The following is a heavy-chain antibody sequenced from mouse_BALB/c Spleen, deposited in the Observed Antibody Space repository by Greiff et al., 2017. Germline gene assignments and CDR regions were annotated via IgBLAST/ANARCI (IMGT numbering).Heavy chain of an antibody. CDR1: GYSITSDYA. CDR3: AREGYGNDYYAMDY. D-gene: IGHD2-1*01. J-gene: IGHJ4*01. Sequence: EVQLQQSGPGLVKPSQSLSLTCTVTGYSITSDYAWNWIRQFPGNKLEWMGYISYSGSTSYNPSLKSRISITRDTSKNQFFLQLNSVTTEDTATYYCAREGYGNDYYAMDYWGQGTSVTVSS. V-gene: IGHV3-2*02. CDR2: ISYSGST.